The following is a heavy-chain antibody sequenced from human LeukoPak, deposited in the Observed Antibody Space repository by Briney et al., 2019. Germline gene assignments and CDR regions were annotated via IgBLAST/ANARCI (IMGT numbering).Heavy chain of an antibody. CDR3: ARRRTTVTPFDY. J-gene: IGHJ4*02. Sequence: SETLSLTCTVSGGSISSYNWSWIRQPPGKGLVWIGYIYYSGSTNYNPSLKSRVTISVDTSKNQFSLKLSSVTAADTAVYYCARRRTTVTPFDYWGQGTLVTVSS. V-gene: IGHV4-59*01. CDR1: GGSISSYN. D-gene: IGHD4-17*01. CDR2: IYYSGST.